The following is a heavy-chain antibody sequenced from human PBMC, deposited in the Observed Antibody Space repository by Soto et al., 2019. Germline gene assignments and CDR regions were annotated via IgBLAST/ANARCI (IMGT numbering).Heavy chain of an antibody. CDR2: IYSGGST. J-gene: IGHJ6*03. Sequence: PGGSLRLSCAASGFTVSSNYMSWVRQAPGKGPEWVSVIYSGGSTYYADSVKGRFTISRHNSKNTLYLQMNSLRAEDTAVYYCARDSAAVGGDYYYYMDVWGKGTTVTVSS. CDR1: GFTVSSNY. V-gene: IGHV3-53*04. D-gene: IGHD6-13*01. CDR3: ARDSAAVGGDYYYYMDV.